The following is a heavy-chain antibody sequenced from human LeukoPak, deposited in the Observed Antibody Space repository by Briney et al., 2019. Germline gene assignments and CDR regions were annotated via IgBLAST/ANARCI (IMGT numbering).Heavy chain of an antibody. J-gene: IGHJ3*02. Sequence: SETLSLTCTVSGGSISSYYWSWIRQPAGKGLEWIGRIYTSGSTNYNPSLKSRVTMSVDTSKNQFSLKLSSVTAADTAVFYCARLGVTQDAFDIWGQGTMVTVSS. CDR2: IYTSGST. V-gene: IGHV4-4*07. CDR1: GGSISSYY. CDR3: ARLGVTQDAFDI. D-gene: IGHD3-10*01.